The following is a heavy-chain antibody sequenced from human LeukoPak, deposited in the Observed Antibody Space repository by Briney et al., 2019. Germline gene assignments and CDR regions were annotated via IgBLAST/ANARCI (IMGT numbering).Heavy chain of an antibody. CDR2: IDSGGSA. D-gene: IGHD2-15*01. CDR1: GFSVSDNY. J-gene: IGHJ4*02. CDR3: ARDDVVASGAVAY. Sequence: GGSLRLSCAASGFSVSDNYMSWFRQAPGKGLEWLSVIDSGGSAIYAHSVRGRFTISRGSSKNTLHLQMDSLTIEDSALYYCARDDVVASGAVAYWGQGTLVTVSS. V-gene: IGHV3-53*01.